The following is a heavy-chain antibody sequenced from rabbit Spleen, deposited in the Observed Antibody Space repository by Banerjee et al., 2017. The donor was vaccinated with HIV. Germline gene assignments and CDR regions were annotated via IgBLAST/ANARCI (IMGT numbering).Heavy chain of an antibody. Sequence: QQLVESGGGLVKPGASLTLTCTASGVSFSSSSYMCWVRQAPGKGLEWIACIDTDSSGFTYFATWAKGRFTCSKTSSTTVTLQMTRLTAADTATYFCARDTSTSFSSYGMDLWGQGTLVTVS. CDR1: GVSFSSSSY. CDR2: IDTDSSGFT. J-gene: IGHJ6*01. D-gene: IGHD1-1*01. V-gene: IGHV1S40*01. CDR3: ARDTSTSFSSYGMDL.